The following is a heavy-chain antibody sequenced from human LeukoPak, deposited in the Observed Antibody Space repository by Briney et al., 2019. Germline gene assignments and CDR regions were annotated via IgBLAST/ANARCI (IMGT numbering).Heavy chain of an antibody. V-gene: IGHV3-43*02. CDR3: ARYSGSYGGAFDI. D-gene: IGHD1-26*01. CDR1: GFTFDDYA. J-gene: IGHJ3*02. CDR2: ISGDGGST. Sequence: PGGSLRLSCAASGFTFDDYAMHWVRQAPGKGLEWVSLISGDGGSTYYADSVKGRFTISRDNAKNSLYLQMNSLRAEDTALYYCARYSGSYGGAFDIWGQGTMVTVSS.